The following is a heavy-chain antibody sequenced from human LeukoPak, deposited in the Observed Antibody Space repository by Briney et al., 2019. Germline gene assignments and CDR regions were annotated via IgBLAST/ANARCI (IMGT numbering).Heavy chain of an antibody. Sequence: GGSLRLSCVASEFVFSNHAMIWVRQAPGKGLEWVSSITSDSSNIFYANSVRGRFTISRDNANNALHLQMNSLRAEDTAVYYCARVFWETVNTGYYSDFWGPGTLVTVSS. V-gene: IGHV3-21*01. D-gene: IGHD3-22*01. CDR1: EFVFSNHA. J-gene: IGHJ4*02. CDR2: ITSDSSNI. CDR3: ARVFWETVNTGYYSDF.